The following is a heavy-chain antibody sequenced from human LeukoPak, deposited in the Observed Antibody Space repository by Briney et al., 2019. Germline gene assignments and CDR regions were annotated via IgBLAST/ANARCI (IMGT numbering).Heavy chain of an antibody. V-gene: IGHV4-34*01. Sequence: PSETLSLTCAVYGGSFSNYYWSWIRQPPGKGLEWIGEINHSGSTNYNPFLKSRVTISVDTSKNQFSLKLSSVTAADTAVYYCATYYVGVGGRGHWGPGTLVTVSS. CDR1: GGSFSNYY. CDR2: INHSGST. D-gene: IGHD3-16*01. CDR3: ATYYVGVGGRGH. J-gene: IGHJ4*02.